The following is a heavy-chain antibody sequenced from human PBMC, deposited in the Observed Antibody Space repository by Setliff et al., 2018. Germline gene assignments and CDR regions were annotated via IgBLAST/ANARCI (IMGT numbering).Heavy chain of an antibody. Sequence: TLSLTCTVSGGSISSSSYYWGWMRQPPGKGLEWIGSIYYSGSTYYNPSLKSRVTISVDTSKNQFSLKLSSVTAADTAVYYCARVNQYSSVWYNYYYGMDVWGQGTTVTVSS. CDR2: IYYSGST. J-gene: IGHJ6*02. CDR3: ARVNQYSSVWYNYYYGMDV. D-gene: IGHD6-19*01. V-gene: IGHV4-39*07. CDR1: GGSISSSSYY.